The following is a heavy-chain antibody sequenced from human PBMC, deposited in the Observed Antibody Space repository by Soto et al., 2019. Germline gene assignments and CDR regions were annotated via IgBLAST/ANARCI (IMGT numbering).Heavy chain of an antibody. D-gene: IGHD3-16*01. V-gene: IGHV3-9*01. J-gene: IGHJ3*02. CDR3: VKEKVSTFLHAFDI. CDR2: ISWKSGDI. CDR1: GFKFDDYA. Sequence: EVQLVESGGGLVQPGGSLRLSCAASGFKFDDYAMHWVRQAPGKGLEWVSGISWKSGDINYADSVKGRFTISRDHGKNSLFLQMNNLSADDTALYYCVKEKVSTFLHAFDIWGQGTMVTVSS.